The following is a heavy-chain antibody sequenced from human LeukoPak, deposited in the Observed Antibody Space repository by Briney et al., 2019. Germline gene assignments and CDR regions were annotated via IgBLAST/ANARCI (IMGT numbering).Heavy chain of an antibody. CDR3: ARQDNYYFDY. D-gene: IGHD1-20*01. CDR1: GDSVNSGNYY. V-gene: IGHV4-61*01. CDR2: ISYSGST. Sequence: SETLFLTCTVSGDSVNSGNYYWSWIRQPPGKGLEYIGYISYSGSTNSNPSLKSRVTISVDMSKNQFSLKLSSVTAADTAVYYCARQDNYYFDYWGQGILVTVSS. J-gene: IGHJ4*02.